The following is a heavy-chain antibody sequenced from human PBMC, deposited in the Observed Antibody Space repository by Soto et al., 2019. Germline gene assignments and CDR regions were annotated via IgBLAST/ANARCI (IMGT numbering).Heavy chain of an antibody. V-gene: IGHV3-7*01. Sequence: GGSLRLSCEVSGFTFSMYSMSWVRQSPGKGLEWVAKIPQEGVDGHYADSVKGRFTISRDNSKKTLYLQMNSLRAENTAVYYCARDGYPPGYSSGWHPYYYGMDVWGQGTTVTVSS. J-gene: IGHJ6*02. CDR2: IPQEGVDG. D-gene: IGHD6-19*01. CDR3: ARDGYPPGYSSGWHPYYYGMDV. CDR1: GFTFSMYS.